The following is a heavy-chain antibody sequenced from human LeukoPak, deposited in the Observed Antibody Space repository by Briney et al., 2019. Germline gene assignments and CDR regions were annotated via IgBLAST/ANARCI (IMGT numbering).Heavy chain of an antibody. Sequence: GGSLRLSCAASGFTFGNYAMSWVRQAPGKGLEWVSGVSGSGTTTYYADSVKGRFTISRDNSKNTLYLQMNSLRAEDTAIYYCAKTSRGNSGYDSPFDYWGQGTLVTVSS. D-gene: IGHD5-12*01. J-gene: IGHJ4*02. V-gene: IGHV3-23*01. CDR3: AKTSRGNSGYDSPFDY. CDR1: GFTFGNYA. CDR2: VSGSGTTT.